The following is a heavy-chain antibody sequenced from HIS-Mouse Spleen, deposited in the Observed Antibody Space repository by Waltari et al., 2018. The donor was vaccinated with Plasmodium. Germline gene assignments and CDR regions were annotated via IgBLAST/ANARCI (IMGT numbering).Heavy chain of an antibody. CDR1: GGSISSSSYY. CDR2: IFYSGST. V-gene: IGHV4-39*01. D-gene: IGHD1-26*01. J-gene: IGHJ4*02. CDR3: ARRGGSYYYFDY. Sequence: QLQLQESGPGLVKPSETLSLTCTVSGGSISSSSYYWGWRRQPPGKGLEWIGSIFYSGSTYYNPSLTSRVTISVDTSKNQFSLKLSSVTAADTAVYYCARRGGSYYYFDYWGQGTLVTVSS.